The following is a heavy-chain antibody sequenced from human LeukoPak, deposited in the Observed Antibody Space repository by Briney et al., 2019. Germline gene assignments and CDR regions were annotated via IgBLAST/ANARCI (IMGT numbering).Heavy chain of an antibody. V-gene: IGHV3-20*01. CDR3: ASSCSSTSCYGRDV. CDR1: GFTFDDYG. CDR2: INWNGDST. Sequence: GRSLRLSCAASGFTFDDYGMSWVRQAPGKGLEWVSGINWNGDSTAYADSVKGRFTISRDNAKNSLYLQMNSLRAEDTALYHCASSCSSTSCYGRDVWGKGTTVTVSS. J-gene: IGHJ6*04. D-gene: IGHD2-2*01.